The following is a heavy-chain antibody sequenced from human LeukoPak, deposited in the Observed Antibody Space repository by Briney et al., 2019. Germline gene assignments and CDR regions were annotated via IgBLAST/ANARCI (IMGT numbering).Heavy chain of an antibody. Sequence: SQTLSLTCTVSGGSISSGSYYWSWVRQPAGKGLEWIGRIYTSGSTNYNPSLKSRVTISVDTSKNQFSLKLSSVTAADTAVYYCASESFEGGYFDYWGQGTLVTVSS. CDR3: ASESFEGGYFDY. D-gene: IGHD3-22*01. CDR1: GGSISSGSYY. V-gene: IGHV4-61*02. J-gene: IGHJ4*02. CDR2: IYTSGST.